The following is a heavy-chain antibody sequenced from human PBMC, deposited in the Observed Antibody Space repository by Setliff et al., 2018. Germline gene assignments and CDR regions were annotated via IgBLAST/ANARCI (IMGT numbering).Heavy chain of an antibody. J-gene: IGHJ4*02. Sequence: ASVKVSCKASGYKFNNYGIAWVRQAPGQGLEWMGWINAYNGNTFYAPKLQGRVTMTTDTSTATAYLELRSLRSDDTAIYYCARINFYVSIGYYYAPDYWGPGTLVTVSS. CDR2: INAYNGNT. CDR1: GYKFNNYG. V-gene: IGHV1-18*01. CDR3: ARINFYVSIGYYYAPDY. D-gene: IGHD3-22*01.